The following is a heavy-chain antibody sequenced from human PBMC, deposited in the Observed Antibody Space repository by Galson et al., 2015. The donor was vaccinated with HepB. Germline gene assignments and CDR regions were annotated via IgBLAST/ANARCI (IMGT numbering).Heavy chain of an antibody. Sequence: SLRLSCAASGFTFSSYAMSWVRQAPGKGLEWVSGIGGGGGSTYYADSVKGRFTISRDNSKNTLYLQMNSLRAEDTAVYYCAKSIIMVRGLEGYYGMDVWGQGTTVTVSS. D-gene: IGHD3-10*01. CDR3: AKSIIMVRGLEGYYGMDV. CDR1: GFTFSSYA. CDR2: IGGGGGST. J-gene: IGHJ6*02. V-gene: IGHV3-23*01.